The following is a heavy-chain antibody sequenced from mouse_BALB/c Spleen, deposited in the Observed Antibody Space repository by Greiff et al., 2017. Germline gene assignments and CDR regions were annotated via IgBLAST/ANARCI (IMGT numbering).Heavy chain of an antibody. CDR1: GYTFSSYW. D-gene: IGHD4-1*01. CDR2: ILPGSGST. CDR3: ARSGLTGYFDY. V-gene: IGHV1-9*01. Sequence: QVQLQQSGAELMKPGASVKISCKATGYTFSSYWIEWVKQRPGHGLEWIGEILPGSGSTNYNEKFKGKATFTADTSSNTAYMQRSSLTSEDSAVYYCARSGLTGYFDYWGQGTTRTVSS. J-gene: IGHJ2*01.